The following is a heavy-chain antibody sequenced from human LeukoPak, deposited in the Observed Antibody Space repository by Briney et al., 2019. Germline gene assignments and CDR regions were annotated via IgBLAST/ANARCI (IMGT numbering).Heavy chain of an antibody. Sequence: KTSETLSLTCAVYGGSFSRYYWSWIRQSPGKGLEWIAEIDHRGDTNYNPSVKSRVTISVDTSKNQFSLKVRSLSAADTAVYYCARGATISETCYFDFWGQGTLVTVSS. J-gene: IGHJ4*03. CDR2: IDHRGDT. CDR1: GGSFSRYY. V-gene: IGHV4-34*01. CDR3: ARGATISETCYFDF. D-gene: IGHD5-24*01.